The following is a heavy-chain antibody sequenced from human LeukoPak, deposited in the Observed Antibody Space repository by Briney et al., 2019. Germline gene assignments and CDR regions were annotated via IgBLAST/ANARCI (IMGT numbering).Heavy chain of an antibody. D-gene: IGHD2-2*01. CDR2: IYSDGGT. CDR1: GFTVSNNW. V-gene: IGHV3-66*01. Sequence: GESLRVSCAASGFTVSNNWMNWVRQAPGKGLEWVSLIYSDGGTYYADSVKGRFTISRDHSKNTLYLQMNSLRAEDAAVYYCARDPSAVRANTYAWGQGTLVTVSS. CDR3: ARDPSAVRANTYA. J-gene: IGHJ5*02.